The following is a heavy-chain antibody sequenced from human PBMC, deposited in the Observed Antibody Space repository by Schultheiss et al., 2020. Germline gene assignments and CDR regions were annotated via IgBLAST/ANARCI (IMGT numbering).Heavy chain of an antibody. Sequence: SATLSLTCAVYGGSFSGYYWSWIRQPPGKGLEWIGEINHSGSTNYNPSLKSRVTISVDRSKNQFSLKLSSVTAADTAVYYCARDGSGYYRNFDYWGQGTLVTVAS. CDR1: GGSFSGYY. V-gene: IGHV4-34*01. CDR2: INHSGST. CDR3: ARDGSGYYRNFDY. J-gene: IGHJ4*02. D-gene: IGHD3-3*01.